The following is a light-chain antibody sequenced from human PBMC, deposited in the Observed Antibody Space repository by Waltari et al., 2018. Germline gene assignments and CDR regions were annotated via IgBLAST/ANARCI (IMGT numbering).Light chain of an antibody. Sequence: DIQMTQSPSTVSASVGDRVTIPCRASQTVGDWLAWYQQKPGKAPKLLIDKESTLQNGVPSRFSGSGSGSEFTLTISSLQPDDVAIYYCQQYNTFSSFGQGTRLEL. V-gene: IGKV1-5*03. CDR2: KES. J-gene: IGKJ2*01. CDR1: QTVGDW. CDR3: QQYNTFSS.